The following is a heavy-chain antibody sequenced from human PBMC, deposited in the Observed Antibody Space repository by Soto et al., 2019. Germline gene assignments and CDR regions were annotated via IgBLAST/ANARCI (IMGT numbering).Heavy chain of an antibody. Sequence: GPVKVSCKASGDTFTSYGISWVRQAPGQGLEWMGWTSAYNGNTNYAQKLQGRVTMTTDTSTSTAYMELRSLRSDDTAVYYCARDISKGDYQYYYYYGMDVWGQGTTVTVSS. CDR1: GDTFTSYG. J-gene: IGHJ6*02. CDR3: ARDISKGDYQYYYYYGMDV. D-gene: IGHD3-16*01. V-gene: IGHV1-18*01. CDR2: TSAYNGNT.